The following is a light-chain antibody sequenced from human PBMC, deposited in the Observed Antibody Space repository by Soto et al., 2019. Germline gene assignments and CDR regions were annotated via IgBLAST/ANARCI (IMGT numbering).Light chain of an antibody. CDR1: QSVISY. CDR3: RPYTTFLPIT. J-gene: IGKJ5*01. V-gene: IGKV3-11*01. CDR2: YAA. Sequence: GQSVISYFAWYQQKPGQAPRLLLYYAANTATGIPXRFXGSGSWTDFSLTIISRLAAEDSVYYYRPYTTFLPITFGQGARLEVK.